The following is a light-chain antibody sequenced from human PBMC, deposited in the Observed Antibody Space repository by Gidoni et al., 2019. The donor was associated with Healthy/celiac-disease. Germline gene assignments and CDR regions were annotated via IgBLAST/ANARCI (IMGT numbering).Light chain of an antibody. CDR3: QQYGSSLTWT. J-gene: IGKJ1*01. CDR2: GAS. CDR1: QSVSSSY. Sequence: EIVLTQSPGTLSLSPGERATLSCRASQSVSSSYLAWYRQKPGQAPRLLLYGASSRATGIPDRFSGSGSGTDFTLTISRLEPEDCAVYYCQQYGSSLTWTFGQGTKVEIK. V-gene: IGKV3-20*01.